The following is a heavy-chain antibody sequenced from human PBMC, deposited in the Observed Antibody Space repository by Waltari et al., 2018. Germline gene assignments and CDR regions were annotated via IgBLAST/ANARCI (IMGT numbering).Heavy chain of an antibody. V-gene: IGHV3-66*01. CDR1: GFTVSNNY. Sequence: EVQLVESGGDLVQPGGSLRLSCAASGFTVSNNYMSWVRQAPGKGLEWVSLIYSGGTTYYADSVKGRFTISRDKSNNTLYLQMNSLRAEDTSVDYCSTRHYWGQGTLVTVSS. CDR2: IYSGGTT. CDR3: STRHY. J-gene: IGHJ4*02.